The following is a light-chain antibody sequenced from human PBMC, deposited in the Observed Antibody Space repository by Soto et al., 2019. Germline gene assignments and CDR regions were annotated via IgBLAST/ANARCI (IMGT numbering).Light chain of an antibody. V-gene: IGKV1D-12*01. CDR3: QQLNSFPLT. CDR1: QGISSW. Sequence: DIHMTQSPSPVSASSGDIVTITCRASQGISSWLAWYQRKPGRAPKLLIYAASRLQAGVPLRFSGSGSGTDFTLTISDLQPEDFATYYCQQLNSFPLTFGQGTRLEI. CDR2: AAS. J-gene: IGKJ5*01.